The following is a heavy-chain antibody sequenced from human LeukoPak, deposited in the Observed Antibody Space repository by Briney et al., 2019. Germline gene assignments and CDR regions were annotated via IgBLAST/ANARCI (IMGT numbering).Heavy chain of an antibody. CDR1: GGSISSGNYF. D-gene: IGHD3-3*01. CDR2: VYTSGST. J-gene: IGHJ5*02. V-gene: IGHV4-61*02. CDR3: ARVVGVPGNWFDP. Sequence: SQTLSLTCTVSGGSISSGNYFWSWIRQPAGKGLEWIGRVYTSGSTNYNPSLKSRVTMSVDTSKNQFSLKLSSVTAADTAVYYCARVVGVPGNWFDPWGQGTLVTVSS.